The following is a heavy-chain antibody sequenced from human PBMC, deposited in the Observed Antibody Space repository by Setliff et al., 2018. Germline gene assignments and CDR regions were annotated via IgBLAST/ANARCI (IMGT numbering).Heavy chain of an antibody. J-gene: IGHJ4*02. Sequence: SVKVSCKGSGGKYAVGWVRQAPGQGLEWMGGIIPVYGKPNYAQKFRGRVTITADESTDTVYMELSSLRSDDTAVYYCARDRSFCRGASCYTLAYWGQGSLVTVPQ. CDR2: IIPVYGKP. D-gene: IGHD2-21*01. CDR3: ARDRSFCRGASCYTLAY. V-gene: IGHV1-69*13. CDR1: GGKYA.